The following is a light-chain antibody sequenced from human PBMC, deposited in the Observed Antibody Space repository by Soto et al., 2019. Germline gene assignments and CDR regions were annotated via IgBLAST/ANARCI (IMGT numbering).Light chain of an antibody. CDR1: QNVDSN. J-gene: IGKJ1*01. V-gene: IGKV3-15*01. CDR2: AAS. CDR3: QQYKRWPPT. Sequence: EIVMTQSPATLSVSPGERATLSCRASQNVDSNLAWYQQEPGQAPRLLMYAASTRVTGVPARFSGSGSGTAFTLTISSLQSEEFEGSYCQQYKRWPPTFGPGTKVEIQ.